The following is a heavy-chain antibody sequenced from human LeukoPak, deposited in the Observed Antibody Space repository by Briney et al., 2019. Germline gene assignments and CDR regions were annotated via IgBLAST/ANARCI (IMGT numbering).Heavy chain of an antibody. V-gene: IGHV5-51*01. Sequence: GESLKISCKGSGYSFTSYWIGWVRQMPGKGLEWMGDIYPGDSDTRYSPSFQGQVTISADKSITTAYLQWSSLKASDTAVYYCARKDRYGLSDSSSYYPYYFDYWGQGTLVTVSS. J-gene: IGHJ4*02. CDR3: ARKDRYGLSDSSSYYPYYFDY. D-gene: IGHD3-22*01. CDR2: IYPGDSDT. CDR1: GYSFTSYW.